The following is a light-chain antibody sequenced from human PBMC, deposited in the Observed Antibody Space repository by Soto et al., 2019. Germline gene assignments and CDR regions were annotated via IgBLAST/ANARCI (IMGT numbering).Light chain of an antibody. CDR3: QQSFGAPRT. J-gene: IGKJ1*01. CDR2: GAY. CDR1: QSISTY. V-gene: IGKV1-39*01. Sequence: DIQMTQSPSSLSASLGDRVTVTCRASQSISTYLNWFQQRPGKAPKLLIYGAYTLQDGVPSRFSGSGSETEFTLTISSLQPEYFATYYCQQSFGAPRTFGQGTRVDIK.